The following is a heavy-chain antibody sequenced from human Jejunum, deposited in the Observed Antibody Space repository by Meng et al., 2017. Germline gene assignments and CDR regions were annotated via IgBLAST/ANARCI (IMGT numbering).Heavy chain of an antibody. CDR3: ARDHWGSLDY. D-gene: IGHD7-27*01. Sequence: QGQPQEPGHGLVRPSETPSLICAVSGGSVSSSGYQWGWIRQPPGKGLEWIGYASTNYNPSLKSRVTISVDTSKNQFSLKLTSVTAADTAVYYCARDHWGSLDYWGQGVLVTVSS. V-gene: IGHV4-61*08. J-gene: IGHJ4*02. CDR2: AST. CDR1: GGSVSSSGYQ.